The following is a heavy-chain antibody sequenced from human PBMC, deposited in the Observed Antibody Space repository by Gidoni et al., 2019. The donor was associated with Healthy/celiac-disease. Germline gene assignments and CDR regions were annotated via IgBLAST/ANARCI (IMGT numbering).Heavy chain of an antibody. CDR2: SYSGGST. Sequence: EVQLVASGGGLIQRGGSLRLSCAASGFTVSSNYMSWVRQAEGKGLEWVSVSYSGGSTYYADSGKGRFTIARDNSKNTLYLQMNSLRAEDTSLYYCARGDTAMVGAEYFQHWGQGTLVTVSS. CDR1: GFTVSSNY. D-gene: IGHD5-18*01. CDR3: ARGDTAMVGAEYFQH. V-gene: IGHV3-53*01. J-gene: IGHJ1*01.